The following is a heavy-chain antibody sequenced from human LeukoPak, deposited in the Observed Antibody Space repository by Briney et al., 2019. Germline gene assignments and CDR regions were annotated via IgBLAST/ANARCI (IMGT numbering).Heavy chain of an antibody. CDR2: IYTSGST. D-gene: IGHD2-15*01. Sequence: SETLSLTCTVSGGSISSYYWSWIRQPAGKGLEWIGRIYTSGSTNYSPSLKSRVTMSVDTSKNQFSLKLSSVTAADTAVYYCARDHCPVGGGSCPYGMDVWGQGTTVTVSS. J-gene: IGHJ6*02. CDR3: ARDHCPVGGGSCPYGMDV. V-gene: IGHV4-4*07. CDR1: GGSISSYY.